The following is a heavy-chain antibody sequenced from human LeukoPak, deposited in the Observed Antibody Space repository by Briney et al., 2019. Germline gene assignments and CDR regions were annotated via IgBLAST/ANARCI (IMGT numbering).Heavy chain of an antibody. CDR2: MNPNSGNT. CDR3: ARGRGTYYDFWSGGTDY. Sequence: ASLKVSCKASGYTFTSYDINWVRQATGQGLEWMGWMNPNSGNTGYAQKFQGRATMTRNTSISTAYMELSSLRSEDTAVYYCARGRGTYYDFWSGGTDYWGQGTLVTVSS. CDR1: GYTFTSYD. D-gene: IGHD3-3*01. V-gene: IGHV1-8*01. J-gene: IGHJ4*02.